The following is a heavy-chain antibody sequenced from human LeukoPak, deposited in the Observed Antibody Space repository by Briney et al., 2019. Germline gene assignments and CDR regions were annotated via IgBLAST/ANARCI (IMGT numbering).Heavy chain of an antibody. CDR2: ISSSGDTT. J-gene: IGHJ4*02. V-gene: IGHV3-11*04. D-gene: IGHD2-21*02. Sequence: NAGGSLRLSCEPSALLMSDHYMNWVRHAPGKGREWLAYISSSGDTTYYAESVRGRFALSRDDGKNSLTLHMNGLRDDDMAVYYCPRESTAFDYWGGGTLLTVSS. CDR3: PRESTAFDY. CDR1: ALLMSDHY.